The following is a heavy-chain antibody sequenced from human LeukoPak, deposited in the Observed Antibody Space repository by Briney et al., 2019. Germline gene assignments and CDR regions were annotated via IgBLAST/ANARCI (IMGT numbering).Heavy chain of an antibody. D-gene: IGHD6-6*01. J-gene: IGHJ4*02. CDR1: GYTFTGHY. V-gene: IGHV1-2*04. CDR2: INPNTGGT. Sequence: EAPVKVSCKASGYTFTGHYLHWVRQAPGQGLEWMGWINPNTGGTNSAQKFQGWVTMTRDTSISTAYMDLSRLRSDDMAVYYCARDEGSSSGDYFDYWGQGTLVTVSS. CDR3: ARDEGSSSGDYFDY.